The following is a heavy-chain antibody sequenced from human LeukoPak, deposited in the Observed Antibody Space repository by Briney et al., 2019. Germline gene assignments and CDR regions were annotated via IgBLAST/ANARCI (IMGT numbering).Heavy chain of an antibody. V-gene: IGHV3-23*01. Sequence: GGSLRLSCAASGFTFSSYAMSWVRQAPGRGLEWVSAISGSGVSTYYADSVKGRFTISRDNSKNTLYLQMNSRRAEDTAVYYCAREPGVVVAAKAPPFDYWGQGPLVTVSS. D-gene: IGHD2-15*01. CDR3: AREPGVVVAAKAPPFDY. CDR2: ISGSGVST. J-gene: IGHJ4*02. CDR1: GFTFSSYA.